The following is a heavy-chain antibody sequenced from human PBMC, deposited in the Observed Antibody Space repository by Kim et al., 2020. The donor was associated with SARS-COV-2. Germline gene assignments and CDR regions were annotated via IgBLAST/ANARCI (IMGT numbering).Heavy chain of an antibody. CDR2: IIPILGIA. D-gene: IGHD3-16*01. J-gene: IGHJ5*02. CDR1: GGTFSSYA. CDR3: ARGLEGGVPNWFDP. V-gene: IGHV1-69*04. Sequence: SVKVSCKASGGTFSSYAISWVRQAPGQGLEWMGRIIPILGIANYAQKFQGRVTITADKSTSTAYMELSSLRSEDTAVYYCARGLEGGVPNWFDPWGQGTLVTVSS.